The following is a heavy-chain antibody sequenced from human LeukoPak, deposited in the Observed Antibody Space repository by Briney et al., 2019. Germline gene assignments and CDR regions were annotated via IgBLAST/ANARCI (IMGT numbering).Heavy chain of an antibody. CDR1: GFIFSDYY. J-gene: IGHJ6*02. Sequence: PGGSLRLSCAASGFIFSDYYMSWIRQAPGKGLEWVSYIRSSGSAIYYADSVKGRFTISRDNAKNSLYLQMNSLRAEDTAVYYCARDLNYDFWSGYSYYYYGMDVWGQGTTVTVSS. V-gene: IGHV3-11*01. CDR3: ARDLNYDFWSGYSYYYYGMDV. D-gene: IGHD3-3*01. CDR2: IRSSGSAI.